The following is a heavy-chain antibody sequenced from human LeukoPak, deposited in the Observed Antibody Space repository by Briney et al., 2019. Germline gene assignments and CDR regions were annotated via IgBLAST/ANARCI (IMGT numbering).Heavy chain of an antibody. Sequence: PSDTLSLTCAVSGYSISSSNWWGWIRQPPGKGLGWIGYIYYSGSTYYNPSLKSRVTMSVDTSKNQFSLKLSSVTAVDTAVYYCARTLVGATDAFDIWGQGTMVTVSS. J-gene: IGHJ3*02. CDR2: IYYSGST. V-gene: IGHV4-28*01. CDR1: GYSISSSNW. CDR3: ARTLVGATDAFDI. D-gene: IGHD1-26*01.